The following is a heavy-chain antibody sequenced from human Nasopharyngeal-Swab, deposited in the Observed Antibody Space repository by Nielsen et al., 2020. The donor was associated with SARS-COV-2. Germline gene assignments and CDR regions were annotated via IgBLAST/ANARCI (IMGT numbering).Heavy chain of an antibody. Sequence: ESLKISCAASGFTLSNYWIHWVRQTPGTGLLWVSRINTDASRTSYADSVKGRFTISRDNAKNTVYLQMNSLRGEDTAVYYCTRVDVHDAFDMWGQGTMVTVSS. V-gene: IGHV3-74*01. CDR3: TRVDVHDAFDM. J-gene: IGHJ3*02. CDR1: GFTLSNYW. CDR2: INTDASRT. D-gene: IGHD3-16*01.